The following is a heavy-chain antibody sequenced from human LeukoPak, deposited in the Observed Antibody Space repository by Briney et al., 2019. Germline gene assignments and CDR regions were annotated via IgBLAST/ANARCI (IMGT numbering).Heavy chain of an antibody. V-gene: IGHV1-69*06. D-gene: IGHD6-13*01. CDR3: ARSPPPPPKQQLVCWFDP. CDR2: IIPIFGTA. Sequence: SVKVSCTASGGTFSSYAISWVRQAPGQGLEWMGGIIPIFGTANYAQKFQGRVTITADKSTSTAYMELSSLRSEDTAVYYCARSPPPPPKQQLVCWFDPWGQGTLVTVSS. CDR1: GGTFSSYA. J-gene: IGHJ5*02.